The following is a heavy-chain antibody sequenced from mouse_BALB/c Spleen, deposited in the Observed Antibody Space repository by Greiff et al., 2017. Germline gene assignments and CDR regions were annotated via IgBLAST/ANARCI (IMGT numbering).Heavy chain of an antibody. D-gene: IGHD2-4*01. CDR2: INPYNDGT. Sequence: VQLKESGPELVKPGASVKMSCKASGYTFTSYVMHWVKQKPGQGLEWIGYINPYNDGTKYNEKFKGKATLTSDKSSSTAYMELSSLTSEDSAVYYCAREGDYPWFAYWGQGTLVTVSA. CDR3: AREGDYPWFAY. V-gene: IGHV1-14*01. J-gene: IGHJ3*01. CDR1: GYTFTSYV.